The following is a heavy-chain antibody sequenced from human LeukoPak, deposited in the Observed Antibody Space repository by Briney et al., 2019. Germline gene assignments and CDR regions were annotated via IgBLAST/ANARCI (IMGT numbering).Heavy chain of an antibody. CDR2: IYYSGST. V-gene: IGHV4-59*01. J-gene: IGHJ4*02. D-gene: IGHD3-22*01. CDR3: ARGGYYYYDSSGYAHFDY. Sequence: KPSETLSLTCTVSGGSISSYYWSWIRQPPGKGLEWIGYIYYSGSTNYNPSLKSRVTISVDTFKNQFSLKLSSVTAADTAVYYCARGGYYYYDSSGYAHFDYWGQGTLVTVSS. CDR1: GGSISSYY.